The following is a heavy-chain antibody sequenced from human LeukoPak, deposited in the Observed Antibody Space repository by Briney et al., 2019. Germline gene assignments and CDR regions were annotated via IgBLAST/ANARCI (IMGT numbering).Heavy chain of an antibody. Sequence: ASVKVSCKASGYTFTSYGISWVRQAPGQGLEWMGWISAYNGNTNYAQILQGRVTMTTDTSTSTAYMGLRSLRSDDTAVYYCARVWQQQLVFDYWGQGTLVTVSS. CDR1: GYTFTSYG. CDR3: ARVWQQQLVFDY. CDR2: ISAYNGNT. D-gene: IGHD6-13*01. V-gene: IGHV1-18*01. J-gene: IGHJ4*02.